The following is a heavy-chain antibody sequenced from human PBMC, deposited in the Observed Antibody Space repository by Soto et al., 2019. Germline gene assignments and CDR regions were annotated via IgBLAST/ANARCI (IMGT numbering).Heavy chain of an antibody. J-gene: IGHJ5*02. CDR2: INHSGST. V-gene: IGHV4-34*01. CDR1: GGSFSGYY. Sequence: SETLSLTCAVYGGSFSGYYWSWIRQPPGKRLEWIGEINHSGSTNYNPSLKSRVTISVDTSKNQFSLKLSSVTAADTAVYYCARGKGYDYVWGSYRPNWFDPWGQGTLVTVSS. CDR3: ARGKGYDYVWGSYRPNWFDP. D-gene: IGHD3-16*02.